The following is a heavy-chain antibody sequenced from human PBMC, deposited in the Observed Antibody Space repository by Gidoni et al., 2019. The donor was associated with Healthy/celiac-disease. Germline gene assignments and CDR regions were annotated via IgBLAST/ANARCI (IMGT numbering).Heavy chain of an antibody. CDR1: GFTFSSYD. CDR2: IGTAGDT. D-gene: IGHD2-15*01. J-gene: IGHJ6*02. V-gene: IGHV3-13*01. Sequence: EVQLVESGGGLVQPGGSLRLSCAASGFTFSSYDMPWVRQATGKGLEWVSAIGTAGDTYYPGSVKGRFTISRENAKNSLYLQMNSLRAGDTAVYYCARARGGDIVVRFVDYYYGMDVWGQGTTVTVSS. CDR3: ARARGGDIVVRFVDYYYGMDV.